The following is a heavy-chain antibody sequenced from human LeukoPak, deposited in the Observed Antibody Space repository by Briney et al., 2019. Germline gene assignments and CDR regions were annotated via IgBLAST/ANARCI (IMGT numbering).Heavy chain of an antibody. Sequence: PGGSLRLSCEASGFIFTDYWMTWARQAPGKGLEWVANTNKDGSEKWYVDSVKGRFTISRDNAKNSLYLQMNSLKAGDTALYYRVRDGNDGLNDWEYWGQGALVTVSS. J-gene: IGHJ1*01. CDR3: VRDGNDGLNDWEY. V-gene: IGHV3-7*03. CDR1: GFIFTDYW. D-gene: IGHD1-1*01. CDR2: TNKDGSEK.